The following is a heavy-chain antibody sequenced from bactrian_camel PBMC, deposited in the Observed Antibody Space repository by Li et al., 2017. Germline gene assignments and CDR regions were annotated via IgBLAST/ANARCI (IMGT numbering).Heavy chain of an antibody. CDR1: GFTFSAYT. Sequence: VQLVESGGVSVQPGGSLRLSCAASGFTFSAYTMSWVRQAPGKGLEWVSGVASNGGSTEYADSIVGRFTISRDSAKNTVYLQMNSLNPEDTDVYYCAKSGYTNWGQGTQVTVS. J-gene: IGHJ4*01. D-gene: IGHD2*01. CDR3: AKSGYTN. CDR2: VASNGGST. V-gene: IGHV3S40*01.